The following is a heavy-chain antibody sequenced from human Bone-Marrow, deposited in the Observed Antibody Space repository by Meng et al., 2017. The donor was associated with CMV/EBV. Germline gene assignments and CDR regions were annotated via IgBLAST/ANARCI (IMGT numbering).Heavy chain of an antibody. V-gene: IGHV1-2*02. CDR1: GYTFAGYF. J-gene: IGHJ3*02. D-gene: IGHD3-16*01. CDR2: INPTSGDT. CDR3: ARELVWGDTQTDDIAFDI. Sequence: ASVKVSCKASGYTFAGYFIHWVRQAPGQGLEWMGWINPTSGDTNSAQKFQGRVTMTRDTSISTAYMELSRLSYDDPAVDYCARELVWGDTQTDDIAFDIWGQGTMVTVSS.